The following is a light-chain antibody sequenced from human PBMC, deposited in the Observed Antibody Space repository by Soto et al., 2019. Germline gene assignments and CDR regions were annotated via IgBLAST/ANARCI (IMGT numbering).Light chain of an antibody. CDR1: QSVGYH. V-gene: IGKV3-11*01. CDR2: DAS. Sequence: EIVLTQSPATLSLSPGERATLSCRASQSVGYHLAWYQQKPGQAPRLLIYDASNRATGIPARFSGSGSGTDFTLAISSLEPEDFAVYYCQQRRNWPPVTFGGGTKVELK. J-gene: IGKJ4*01. CDR3: QQRRNWPPVT.